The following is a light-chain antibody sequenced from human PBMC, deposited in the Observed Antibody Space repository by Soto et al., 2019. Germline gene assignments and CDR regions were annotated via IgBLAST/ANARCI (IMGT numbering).Light chain of an antibody. V-gene: IGLV2-23*01. J-gene: IGLJ1*01. Sequence: QSALTQPASVSGSPGQSITISCTGTSSDVGSYNRVSWYQQHPGKAPKLMIYEGTKRPSGVSTRFSGSKSGNTASLTISGLPAEDEGDYYCCSYTTTYMYVFGTGTKLTVL. CDR3: CSYTTTYMYV. CDR2: EGT. CDR1: SSDVGSYNR.